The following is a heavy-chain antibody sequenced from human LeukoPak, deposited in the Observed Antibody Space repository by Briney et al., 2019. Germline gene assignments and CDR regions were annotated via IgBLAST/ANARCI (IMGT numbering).Heavy chain of an antibody. CDR3: ATTSSGFKLGDAFDI. CDR1: GVTFSSPM. D-gene: IGHD3-22*01. CDR2: ISGSAYST. Sequence: GGSLRLSCAEPGVTFSSPMTSSGCQAPGKGLEWISAISGSAYSTSYADSVKGRFTISRDKSTNTSYLQMNSLRAEDTAVYYGATTSSGFKLGDAFDIWGQGTMVTVSS. V-gene: IGHV3-23*01. J-gene: IGHJ3*02.